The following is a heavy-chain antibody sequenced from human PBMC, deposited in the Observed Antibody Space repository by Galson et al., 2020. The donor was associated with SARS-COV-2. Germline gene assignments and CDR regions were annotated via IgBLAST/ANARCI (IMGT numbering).Heavy chain of an antibody. J-gene: IGHJ3*02. V-gene: IGHV1-18*01. D-gene: IGHD3-22*01. CDR2: ISTYSGST. CDR3: ARDGYDSSGYGSWAFDI. Sequence: ASVTVSCKASGYTFTSYSLSWVRQAPAQGLEWMGFISTYSGSTSYAQKLQGRVTMSTDTSTSTAYLELRSLRSDDTAVYYCARDGYDSSGYGSWAFDIWGQGTMVTVSS. CDR1: GYTFTSYS.